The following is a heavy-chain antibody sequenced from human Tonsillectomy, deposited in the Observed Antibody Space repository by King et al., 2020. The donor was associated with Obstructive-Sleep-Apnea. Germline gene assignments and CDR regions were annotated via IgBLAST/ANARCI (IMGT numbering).Heavy chain of an antibody. V-gene: IGHV4-59*01. CDR3: ARAPYGSGIIDWFDP. Sequence: QLQESGPGLVKPSETLSLTCAVSGGSIGTYYWSWIRQPPGKGLEWIGYIYYSGSSNYNPSLKRRVTITVDTSKNQFSLKLSSVTAADTAVYYCARAPYGSGIIDWFDPWDQGTLVTVSS. D-gene: IGHD3-10*01. CDR1: GGSIGTYY. CDR2: IYYSGSS. J-gene: IGHJ5*02.